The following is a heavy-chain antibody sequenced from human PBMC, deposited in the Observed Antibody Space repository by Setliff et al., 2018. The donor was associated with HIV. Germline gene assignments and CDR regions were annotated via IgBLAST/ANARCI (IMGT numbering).Heavy chain of an antibody. D-gene: IGHD3-22*01. CDR3: ARDPPGWRYDSSGYTDY. J-gene: IGHJ4*02. V-gene: IGHV1-18*01. Sequence: ASVKVSCKASGYTFTSYGTSWVRQAPGQGLEWMGWISAYNGNTNYAQKLQGRVTMTTDTSTSTAYMELRSLRSDDTAVYYCARDPPGWRYDSSGYTDYWGQGTLVTVSS. CDR2: ISAYNGNT. CDR1: GYTFTSYG.